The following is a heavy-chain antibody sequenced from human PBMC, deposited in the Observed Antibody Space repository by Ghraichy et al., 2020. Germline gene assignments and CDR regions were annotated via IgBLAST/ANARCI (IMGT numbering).Heavy chain of an antibody. J-gene: IGHJ4*02. CDR2: IDHRGYT. CDR3: ARQGSTKFLDN. CDR1: GGSFSGFY. V-gene: IGHV4-34*01. Sequence: SETLSLTCAVNGGSFSGFYWSWIRQSPGKGLEWIGEIDHRGYTNYNPSLKSRVTMSVDTSNNQFSLKLSSVTAADTAVYYCARQGSTKFLDNWGQGTLVTVSS. D-gene: IGHD5/OR15-5a*01.